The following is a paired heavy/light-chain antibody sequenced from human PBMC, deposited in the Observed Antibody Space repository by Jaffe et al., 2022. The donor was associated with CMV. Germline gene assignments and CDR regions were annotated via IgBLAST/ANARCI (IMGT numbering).Heavy chain of an antibody. CDR2: ISGSAVST. J-gene: IGHJ4*01. CDR1: RFTLSSYD. CDR3: ANKTY. Sequence: EVQLLESGGGLVQPGGSLRLSCADSRFTLSSYDMSWVRQAPGKGLEWVSTISGSAVSTYYADSVKGRFTISRDSSKNTVYLQMNSLRADDTAVYYCANKTYWGQGTLVTVSS. V-gene: IGHV3-23*01.
Light chain of an antibody. CDR1: QSVLSSSNNKNY. CDR2: WAS. V-gene: IGKV4-1*01. CDR3: HQYYSNSWT. J-gene: IGKJ1*01. Sequence: DIVMTQSPDSLAVSLGERATISCKSSQSVLSSSNNKNYLAWYQQKPGQPPILLIYWASTRESGVPDRFSGSGSGTHFTLTISSLQAEDVAVYYCHQYYSNSWTFGQGTKVEIK.